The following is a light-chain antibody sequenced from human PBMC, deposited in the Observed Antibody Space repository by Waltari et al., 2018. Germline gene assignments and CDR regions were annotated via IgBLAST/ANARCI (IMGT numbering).Light chain of an antibody. CDR3: SAFTGTTWV. J-gene: IGLJ3*02. Sequence: QSALTQPASVSGSPGQSITISCTGSSSDIDFDDYVSWYQHLPGKAPKLMIYGVTHRPSEISNRFSSSQSDNTASLTISGLQADDEADYYCSAFTGTTWVFGGGTKLTVL. CDR1: SSDIDFDDY. V-gene: IGLV2-14*01. CDR2: GVT.